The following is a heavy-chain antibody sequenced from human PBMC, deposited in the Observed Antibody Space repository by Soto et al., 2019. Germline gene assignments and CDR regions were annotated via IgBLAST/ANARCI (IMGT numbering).Heavy chain of an antibody. Sequence: SETLSLTCAVYGGSFSGYYWSWIRQPPGKGLEWIGEINHSGSTNYNPSLKSRVTISVDTSKNQFSLKLSSVTAADTAVYYCARGIYDCSAPGYYYYYMDVWGKGTTVNVSS. J-gene: IGHJ6*03. CDR1: GGSFSGYY. V-gene: IGHV4-34*01. D-gene: IGHD3-3*01. CDR2: INHSGST. CDR3: ARGIYDCSAPGYYYYYMDV.